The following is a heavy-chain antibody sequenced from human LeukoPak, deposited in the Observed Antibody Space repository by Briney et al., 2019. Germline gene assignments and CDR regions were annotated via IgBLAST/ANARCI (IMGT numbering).Heavy chain of an antibody. D-gene: IGHD2-2*01. CDR1: GYTFTGYY. J-gene: IGHJ4*02. CDR2: INPNSGGT. CDR3: ARFSSYRPEEDIVVVPAAMPKPFDY. Sequence: ASVKVSCKASGYTFTGYYMHWVRQAPGQGLEWMGWINPNSGGTNYAQKLQGRVTMTTDTSTSTAYMELRSLRSDDTAVYYCARFSSYRPEEDIVVVPAAMPKPFDYWGQGTLVTVSS. V-gene: IGHV1-2*02.